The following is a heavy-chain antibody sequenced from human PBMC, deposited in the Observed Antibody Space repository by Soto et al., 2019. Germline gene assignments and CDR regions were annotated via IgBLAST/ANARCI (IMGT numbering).Heavy chain of an antibody. Sequence: PSETLSLTCTVSGDSISAYSWSWVRQPPGKGLEWIGNIHYNGNTKYNPSLKSRVTMSVDTSKNQFSLKLISVTAADTAKYFCAREGNLGRWLQPLDFWGQRTLVTVSS. CDR2: IHYNGNT. V-gene: IGHV4-59*01. D-gene: IGHD5-12*01. CDR1: GDSISAYS. CDR3: AREGNLGRWLQPLDF. J-gene: IGHJ4*02.